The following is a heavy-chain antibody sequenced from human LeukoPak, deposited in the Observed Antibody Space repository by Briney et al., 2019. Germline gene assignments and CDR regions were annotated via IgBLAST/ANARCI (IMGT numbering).Heavy chain of an antibody. J-gene: IGHJ6*02. V-gene: IGHV4-39*07. CDR2: IYYNVGT. Sequence: SETLSLTCTVSGDSISSLSYYRGWIRQAPGKGLEWIGSIYYNVGTYYSPSLKSRVTIFIDTSKNQFSLKLSSVTAADTAVYYCARDDSYGSGSSSYTPDYFHAMDVWGQGTTVIVSS. CDR1: GDSISSLSYY. CDR3: ARDDSYGSGSSSYTPDYFHAMDV. D-gene: IGHD3-10*01.